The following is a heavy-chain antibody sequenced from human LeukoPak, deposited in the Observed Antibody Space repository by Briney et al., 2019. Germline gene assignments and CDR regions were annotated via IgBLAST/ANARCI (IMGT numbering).Heavy chain of an antibody. V-gene: IGHV4-39*01. Sequence: PSETLSLTCTVSGGSISSSSYYWDWIRQPPGKGLEWVGSIHHSGTTYYNPSLKSRVTISVDTSKNQFSLKLSSVTAADTAVYHCARRYGSGSYADYWSQGTLVTVSS. CDR2: IHHSGTT. CDR3: ARRYGSGSYADY. J-gene: IGHJ4*02. CDR1: GGSISSSSYY. D-gene: IGHD1-26*01.